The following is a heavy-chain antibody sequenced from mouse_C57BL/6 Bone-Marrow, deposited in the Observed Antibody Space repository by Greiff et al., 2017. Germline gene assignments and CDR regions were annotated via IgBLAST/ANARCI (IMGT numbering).Heavy chain of an antibody. J-gene: IGHJ1*03. CDR1: GYTFTSYW. Sequence: QVQLQQPGAELVRPGSSVKLSCKASGYTFTSYWMDWVKQKPGQGLEWIGNIYPSDSETHYNQKFKDKATLTVDKSSSTAYMQLSSLTSEDSAVYYCARRGYWYFDGWGTGTTVTVSS. CDR3: ARRGYWYFDG. CDR2: IYPSDSET. V-gene: IGHV1-61*01.